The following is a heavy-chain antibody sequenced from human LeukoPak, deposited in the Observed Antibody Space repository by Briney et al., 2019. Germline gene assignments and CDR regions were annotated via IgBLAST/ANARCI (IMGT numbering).Heavy chain of an antibody. D-gene: IGHD6-19*01. CDR1: GFTFSSYA. CDR3: AKGPLIEVAGTTWDH. V-gene: IGHV3-23*01. Sequence: GGSLRLSCAASGFTFSSYAMSWVRQTPGMGLEWVSAISGSGGSTYYADSVKGRFTISRDNSKNTLFLQMNSLRAEDTAVYYCAKGPLIEVAGTTWDHWGQRTLVTVSS. J-gene: IGHJ4*02. CDR2: ISGSGGST.